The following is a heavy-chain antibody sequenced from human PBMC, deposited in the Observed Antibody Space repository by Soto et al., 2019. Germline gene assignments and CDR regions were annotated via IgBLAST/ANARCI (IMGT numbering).Heavy chain of an antibody. CDR1: GYSFTSYW. V-gene: IGHV5-51*01. CDR3: ARHILTGYPKPYYYGMDV. CDR2: IYPGDSDT. J-gene: IGHJ6*02. Sequence: PGESLKISCKGSGYSFTSYWIGWVSQMPGKGLEWMGIIYPGDSDTRYSPSFQGQVTISADKSISTAYLQWSSLKASDTAMYYCARHILTGYPKPYYYGMDVWGQGTTVTVSS. D-gene: IGHD3-9*01.